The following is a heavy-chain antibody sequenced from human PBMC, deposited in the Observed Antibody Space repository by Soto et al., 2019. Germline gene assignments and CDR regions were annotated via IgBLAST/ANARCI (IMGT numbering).Heavy chain of an antibody. J-gene: IGHJ6*02. V-gene: IGHV4-59*01. CDR3: ARSTYYSNSTLYYYYGMDV. Sequence: QVQLQESGPGLVKPSETLSLTCTVSGGSISSYYWSWIRQPPGKGLEWIGDIYYSGSTNYNPSLKSRVTISVDTSKNQFSLKLSSVTAADTAVYYCARSTYYSNSTLYYYYGMDVWGQGTTVTVSS. CDR1: GGSISSYY. CDR2: IYYSGST. D-gene: IGHD4-4*01.